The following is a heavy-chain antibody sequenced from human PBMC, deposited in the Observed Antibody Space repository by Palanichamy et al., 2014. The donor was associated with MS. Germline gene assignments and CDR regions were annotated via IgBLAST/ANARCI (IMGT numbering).Heavy chain of an antibody. D-gene: IGHD4-17*01. Sequence: TSETLSLTCAVSGGFVTDYYWSWIRQPAGKGLEWIGRLYPNGHTNYNPSLKSRVTMSVDTSRKHFSLKIRSVTAADTAVYYCARDSWVADYVSWFEFWGQGTLAIVSS. CDR2: LYPNGHT. V-gene: IGHV4-4*07. J-gene: IGHJ4*02. CDR3: ARDSWVADYVSWFEF. CDR1: GGFVTDYY.